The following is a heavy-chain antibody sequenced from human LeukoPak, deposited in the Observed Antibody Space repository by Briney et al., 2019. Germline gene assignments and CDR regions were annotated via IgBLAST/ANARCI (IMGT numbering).Heavy chain of an antibody. V-gene: IGHV1-2*02. J-gene: IGHJ4*02. CDR2: INPNSGGT. D-gene: IGHD2-2*01. CDR3: ARDAVIPAAIVPYFDY. Sequence: ASVKVSCKASGYTFTAYYMHWVRQAPGQGLEWMGWINPNSGGTNYVQKFQGRVTMTRDTSVSTAYMEVASLRSDDTAVYYCARDAVIPAAIVPYFDYWGQGTLVTVSS. CDR1: GYTFTAYY.